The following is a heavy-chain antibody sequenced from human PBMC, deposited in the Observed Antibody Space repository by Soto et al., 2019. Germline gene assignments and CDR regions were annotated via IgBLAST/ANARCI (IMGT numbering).Heavy chain of an antibody. CDR3: AVVDSTGNWFDP. CDR2: INHSGST. Sequence: PSETLSLTCAVYGGSFSGYYWSWIRQPPGKRLEWIGEINHSGSTYYNPSLKSRVTISVDTSKNQFSLKLISVTAADTAVYYCAVVDSTGNWFDPWGQGALVTVSS. D-gene: IGHD3-22*01. J-gene: IGHJ5*02. V-gene: IGHV4-34*01. CDR1: GGSFSGYY.